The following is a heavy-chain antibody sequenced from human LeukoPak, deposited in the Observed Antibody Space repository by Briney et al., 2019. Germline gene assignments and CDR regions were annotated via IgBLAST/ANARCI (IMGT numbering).Heavy chain of an antibody. V-gene: IGHV3-30*18. CDR1: GFTFSSYG. D-gene: IGHD2-15*01. CDR3: AKNDRSRSLVVAATCDY. CDR2: ISYDGSNK. Sequence: PGGSLRLSCAASGFTFSSYGMHWVRQAPGKGLEWVAVISYDGSNKYYADSVKGRFTISRDNSKNTLYLQMNSLRAEDTAVYYCAKNDRSRSLVVAATCDYWGQGTLVTVSS. J-gene: IGHJ4*02.